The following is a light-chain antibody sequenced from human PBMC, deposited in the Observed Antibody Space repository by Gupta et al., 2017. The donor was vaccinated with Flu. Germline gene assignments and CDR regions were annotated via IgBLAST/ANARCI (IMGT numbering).Light chain of an antibody. J-gene: IGKJ3*01. CDR2: GGS. V-gene: IGKV3-20*01. Sequence: DIVWPQSPGTLSLSPGERATLSCSASQTVRSTYLAWYQQKPGQPPRLLIYGGSTTATGTPERCSGSGSGADFTLTISRREPEDFAVYYCQHYGSSPRGTFGPGTKVDIK. CDR1: QTVRSTY. CDR3: QHYGSSPRGT.